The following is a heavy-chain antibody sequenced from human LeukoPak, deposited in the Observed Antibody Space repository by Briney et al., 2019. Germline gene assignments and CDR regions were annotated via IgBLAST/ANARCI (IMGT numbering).Heavy chain of an antibody. CDR3: ARGRYCGGDCSNWFDP. Sequence: GGSLRLSCAASGFTFSSYWMSWVRQAPGKGLEWVANIKQDGSEKYYVDSVKGRFTISRDNAKNSLYLQMNSLRAEDTAVYYCARGRYCGGDCSNWFDPWGQGTLVTVSS. J-gene: IGHJ5*02. D-gene: IGHD2-21*01. V-gene: IGHV3-7*01. CDR1: GFTFSSYW. CDR2: IKQDGSEK.